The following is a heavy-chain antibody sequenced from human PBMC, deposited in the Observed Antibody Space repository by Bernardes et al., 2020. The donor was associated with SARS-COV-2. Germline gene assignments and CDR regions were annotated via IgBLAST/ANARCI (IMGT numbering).Heavy chain of an antibody. J-gene: IGHJ4*02. Sequence: SETLSLTCTVSGGSISSSTYYWAWIRQPPGKGLEWIGSIFFTGRTYYRPSLRSRVALSVATSKNQFSLRLNSVTAADTAVYYCLAEYSGSSLGIWGQGILVTVSS. CDR1: GGSISSSTYY. D-gene: IGHD6-6*01. V-gene: IGHV4-39*01. CDR3: LAEYSGSSLGI. CDR2: IFFTGRT.